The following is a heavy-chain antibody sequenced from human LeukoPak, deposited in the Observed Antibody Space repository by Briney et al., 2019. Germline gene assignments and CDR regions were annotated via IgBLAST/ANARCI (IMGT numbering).Heavy chain of an antibody. D-gene: IGHD5-12*01. V-gene: IGHV1-18*01. Sequence: GASVKVSCKASGYTFTSYGISWVRQAPGQGLEWMGWISAYNGNTKYSQKFQGRVTITRDTSASTAYMELSSLRSEDTAVYYCARDFGAHIVATDAFDIWGQGTMVTVSS. CDR3: ARDFGAHIVATDAFDI. J-gene: IGHJ3*02. CDR2: ISAYNGNT. CDR1: GYTFTSYG.